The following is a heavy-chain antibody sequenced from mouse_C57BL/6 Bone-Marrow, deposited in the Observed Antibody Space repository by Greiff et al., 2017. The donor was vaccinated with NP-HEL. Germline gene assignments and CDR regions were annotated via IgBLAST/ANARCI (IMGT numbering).Heavy chain of an antibody. CDR1: GYSITSGYY. J-gene: IGHJ2*01. V-gene: IGHV3-6*01. Sequence: EVKLLESGPGLVKPSQSLSLTCSVTGYSITSGYYWNWIRQFPGNKLGWMGYISYDGSNNYNPSLKNRTSITRDTSKNQFFLKLNSVTTEDTATYYCARQNYFDYWGQGTTLTVSA. CDR3: ARQNYFDY. CDR2: ISYDGSN.